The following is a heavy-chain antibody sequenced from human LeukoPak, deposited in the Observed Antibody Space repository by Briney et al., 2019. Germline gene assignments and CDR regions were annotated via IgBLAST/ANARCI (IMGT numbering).Heavy chain of an antibody. Sequence: ASVTVSYKASGYTFTSYGISWVRQAPGERREGMGWISAYNGNTNYPQKLQGRVTMTTDTSTSTAYMERRILRSDDTAFYYVARYLSLLVYAFYIWGQGTMFTVSS. D-gene: IGHD3-16*02. CDR3: ARYLSLLVYAFYI. V-gene: IGHV1-18*04. CDR1: GYTFTSYG. J-gene: IGHJ3*02. CDR2: ISAYNGNT.